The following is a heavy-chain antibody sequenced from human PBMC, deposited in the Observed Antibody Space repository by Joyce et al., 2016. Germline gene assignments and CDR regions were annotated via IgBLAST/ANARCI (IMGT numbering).Heavy chain of an antibody. Sequence: EVQLVQSGAEVKKPGESLRISCKGSGYRFTTYWITWVRQMPGKGLECVAEIDPSDSYINYNPSFQGHVTISAAKSISTVYLHWTSLRASDTAIYYCAREFALDVWGQGTTVTVSS. J-gene: IGHJ6*02. CDR1: GYRFTTYW. V-gene: IGHV5-10-1*03. CDR3: AREFALDV. CDR2: IDPSDSYI.